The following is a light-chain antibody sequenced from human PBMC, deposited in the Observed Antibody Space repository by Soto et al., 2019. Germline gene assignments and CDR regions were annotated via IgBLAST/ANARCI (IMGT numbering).Light chain of an antibody. Sequence: QSALTQPASVSGSPGQSITVSCTGTSSDVGGYNFGSWYQQHPGKAPRLMIFEVNNRPSGVSDRFSGSKSGNTASLTISGLQAEDEADSYCSSYTFSSTLVVFGGGTKLTVL. J-gene: IGLJ3*02. CDR3: SSYTFSSTLVV. CDR1: SSDVGGYNF. CDR2: EVN. V-gene: IGLV2-14*01.